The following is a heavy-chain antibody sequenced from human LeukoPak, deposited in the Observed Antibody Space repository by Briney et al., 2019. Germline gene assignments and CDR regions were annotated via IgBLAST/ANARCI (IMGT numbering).Heavy chain of an antibody. J-gene: IGHJ3*02. CDR2: ILYDGSQK. CDR3: AKGDQITIFGVVTEDAFDI. V-gene: IGHV3-30*02. Sequence: PGGSLRLSCEASGFSFSDYGMHWVRQGPGKGLEWVAFILYDGSQKYYADSVKGRFTVSRDNSKNTVYLQMNSLRAEDTAVYYCAKGDQITIFGVVTEDAFDIWGQGTMVTVSS. D-gene: IGHD3-3*01. CDR1: GFSFSDYG.